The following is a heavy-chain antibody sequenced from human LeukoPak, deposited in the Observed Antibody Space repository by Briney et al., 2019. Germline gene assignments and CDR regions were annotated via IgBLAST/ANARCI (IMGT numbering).Heavy chain of an antibody. CDR1: GYTFTDYY. D-gene: IGHD6-13*01. CDR3: ARGAFIVAATGYYFGY. V-gene: IGHV1-2*02. J-gene: IGHJ4*02. Sequence: ASVRVSCKSSGYTFTDYYMHWVRQAPGQGLEWTGWINPNSGGTNYAQKFQGRVTITRDTSISTAYMELSRLRSDDTAVYYCARGAFIVAATGYYFGYWGQGTLVTVSS. CDR2: INPNSGGT.